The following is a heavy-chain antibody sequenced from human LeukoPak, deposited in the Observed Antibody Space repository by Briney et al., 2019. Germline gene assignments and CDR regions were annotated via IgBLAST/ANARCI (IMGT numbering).Heavy chain of an antibody. D-gene: IGHD3-16*02. V-gene: IGHV4-34*01. J-gene: IGHJ4*02. Sequence: SETLSLTCAVYGGSFSGYYWSWIRQPPGKGLEWIGEVNHSGSTNYNPSLKSRVTISVDTSKNQFSLRLSSVTAADTAVYYCARGLSAVVYWGQGTLVTVSS. CDR3: ARGLSAVVY. CDR2: VNHSGST. CDR1: GGSFSGYY.